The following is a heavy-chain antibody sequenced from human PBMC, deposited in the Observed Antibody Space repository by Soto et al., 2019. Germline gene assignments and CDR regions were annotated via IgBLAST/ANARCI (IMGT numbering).Heavy chain of an antibody. J-gene: IGHJ3*02. D-gene: IGHD5-12*01. CDR3: ARARREYSGYDHDAFDI. V-gene: IGHV4-31*03. CDR2: IYYSGST. Sequence: PSETLSLTCTVSGGSISSGGYYWSWIRQHPGKGLEWIGYIYYSGSTYYNPSLKSRVTISVDTSKNQFSLKLSSVTAADTAVYYCARARREYSGYDHDAFDIWGQGTMVTVSS. CDR1: GGSISSGGYY.